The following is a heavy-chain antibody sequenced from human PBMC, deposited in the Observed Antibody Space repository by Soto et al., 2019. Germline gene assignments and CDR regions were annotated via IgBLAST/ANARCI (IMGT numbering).Heavy chain of an antibody. CDR1: GGSISSYY. J-gene: IGHJ6*03. Sequence: PSETLSLTCTVSGGSISSYYWSWVRQPPGKGPEWIGYIYYSGSTNYNPSLKSRVTMSVDTSQIQFSLKLSSVTAADTAVYYCARGWGYTHYYYYMDVWGKGTTVTVSS. CDR2: IYYSGST. V-gene: IGHV4-59*01. D-gene: IGHD3-16*01. CDR3: ARGWGYTHYYYYMDV.